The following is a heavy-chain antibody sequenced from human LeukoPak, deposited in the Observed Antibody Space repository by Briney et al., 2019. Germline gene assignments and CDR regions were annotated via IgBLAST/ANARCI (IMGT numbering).Heavy chain of an antibody. CDR1: GFIVGNSY. V-gene: IGHV3-74*01. CDR2: INSDGSWT. Sequence: GGSLRLSCAASGFIVGNSYMSWVRQVPGKGLVWVSHINSDGSWTSYADSVKGRFTISKDNAKNTVYLQMNSLRAEDTAVYYCVSFYETYWGRGTLVTVSS. J-gene: IGHJ4*02. CDR3: VSFYETY. D-gene: IGHD2/OR15-2a*01.